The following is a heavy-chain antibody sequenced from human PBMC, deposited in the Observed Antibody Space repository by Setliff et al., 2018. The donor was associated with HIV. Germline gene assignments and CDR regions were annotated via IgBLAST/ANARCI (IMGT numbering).Heavy chain of an antibody. CDR1: GDSIISGDYY. D-gene: IGHD5-18*01. J-gene: IGHJ3*02. CDR2: VYYNWAT. V-gene: IGHV4-39*01. CDR3: AKRPGYGYPFHI. Sequence: PSETLSLTCTVSGDSIISGDYYWSWIRQSPGKGLEWVGNVYYNWATYYNPSLKNRVTISVDTSKNQFSLKLTSVAAADTAVYYCAKRPGYGYPFHIWGQGTMVTVSS.